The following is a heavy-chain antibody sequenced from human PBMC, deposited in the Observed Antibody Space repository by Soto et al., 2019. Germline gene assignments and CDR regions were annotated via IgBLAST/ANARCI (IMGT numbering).Heavy chain of an antibody. J-gene: IGHJ6*03. CDR2: ITTSGGNT. D-gene: IGHD2-8*01. V-gene: IGHV3-23*01. CDR1: GFTFSTYA. Sequence: GGSLRLSCAASGFTFSTYAMSWVRPAPGKGLEWVSTITTSGGNTYYADSVQGRFTISRDNSKNTLYLQMNSLRAEDTAVYYCAGRYCTNGVCYTNYYYYIDVWGKGTTVTVSS. CDR3: AGRYCTNGVCYTNYYYYIDV.